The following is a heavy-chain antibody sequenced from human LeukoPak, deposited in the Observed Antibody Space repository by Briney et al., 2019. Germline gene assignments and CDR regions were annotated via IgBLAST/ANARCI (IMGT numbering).Heavy chain of an antibody. J-gene: IGHJ6*02. D-gene: IGHD2-15*01. CDR1: GYTFTGYY. CDR2: INPNSGGT. CDR3: ARGNIVVVVAATPGGMDV. Sequence: ASVKVSCKASGYTFTGYYMHWVRQAPGQGLEWMGWINPNSGGTNYAQKFQGRVTMTRDTSISTAYMELSRLRSDDTAVYYCARGNIVVVVAATPGGMDVWGQGTTVTVSS. V-gene: IGHV1-2*02.